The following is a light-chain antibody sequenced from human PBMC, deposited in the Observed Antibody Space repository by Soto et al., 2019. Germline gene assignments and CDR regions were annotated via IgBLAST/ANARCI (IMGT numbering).Light chain of an antibody. CDR2: GAS. J-gene: IGKJ2*01. V-gene: IGKV1-39*01. Sequence: DIQMTQFPSSLSASLGERVTITCRASQSSSSHLNWYQQKPGRAPKLLIHGASALRSGVPSRFSGGGSGTDFTLTITNLQPEDSATFYCQQSHSTPPDTFGHGTKLEIK. CDR1: QSSSSH. CDR3: QQSHSTPPDT.